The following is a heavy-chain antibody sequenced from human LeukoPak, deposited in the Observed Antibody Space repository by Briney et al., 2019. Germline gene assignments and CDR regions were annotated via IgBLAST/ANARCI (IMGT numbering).Heavy chain of an antibody. J-gene: IGHJ4*02. V-gene: IGHV3-11*04. CDR3: ARDLNEEWDGYNYGY. D-gene: IGHD5-24*01. CDR1: GGSFSGYY. CDR2: ISSSGSTI. Sequence: LSLTCAVYGGSFSGYYWSWIRQAPGKGLEWVSYISSSGSTIYYADSVKGRFTISRDNAKNSLYLQMNSLRAEDTAVYYCARDLNEEWDGYNYGYWGQGTLVTVSS.